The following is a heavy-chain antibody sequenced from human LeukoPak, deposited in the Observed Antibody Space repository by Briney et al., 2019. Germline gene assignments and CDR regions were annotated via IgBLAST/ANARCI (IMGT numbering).Heavy chain of an antibody. V-gene: IGHV4-59*01. CDR2: IYYSGST. CDR3: ARVGEMATIMDYYFDY. D-gene: IGHD5-24*01. J-gene: IGHJ4*02. CDR1: GGSISSYY. Sequence: SETLSPTCTVSGGSISSYYWSWIRQPPGKGLEWIGYIYYSGSTNYNPSLKSRVTISVDTSKNQFSLKLSSVTAADTAVYYCARVGEMATIMDYYFDYWGQGTLVTVSS.